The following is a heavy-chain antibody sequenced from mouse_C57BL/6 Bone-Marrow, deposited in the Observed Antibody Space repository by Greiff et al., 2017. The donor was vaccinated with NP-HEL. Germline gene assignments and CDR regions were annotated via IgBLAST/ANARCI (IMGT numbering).Heavy chain of an antibody. CDR1: GFNIKDYY. J-gene: IGHJ3*01. CDR3: ARPYGYDGFAY. CDR2: IDPEDGET. D-gene: IGHD2-2*01. Sequence: VQLQQSGAELVKPGASVKLSCTASGFNIKDYYMHWVKQRTEQGLEWIGRIDPEDGETKYAPEFQGKATITADTSSNTAYLQLSSLTSEDTAVYYCARPYGYDGFAYWGQGTLVTVSA. V-gene: IGHV14-2*01.